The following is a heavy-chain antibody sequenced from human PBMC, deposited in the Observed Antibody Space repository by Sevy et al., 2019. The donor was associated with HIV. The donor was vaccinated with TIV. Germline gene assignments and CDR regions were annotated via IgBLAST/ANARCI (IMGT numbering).Heavy chain of an antibody. CDR3: ARETIAARPGGASAFDY. CDR1: GGSFSGYY. V-gene: IGHV4-34*01. J-gene: IGHJ4*02. D-gene: IGHD6-6*01. Sequence: SETLSLTCAVYGGSFSGYYWSWIRQPPGKGLEWIGEINHSGSTNYNPSLKSRITITVDTSKNQFSLKLSSVTAADTAVYYGARETIAARPGGASAFDYWGQGTLVTVSS. CDR2: INHSGST.